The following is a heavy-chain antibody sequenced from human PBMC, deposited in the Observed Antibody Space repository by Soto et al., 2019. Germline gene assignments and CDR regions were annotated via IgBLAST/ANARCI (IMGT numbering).Heavy chain of an antibody. Sequence: WGSXRLSCSSSGLTFSSYCRHWFRQAPGKGLVWVSRINSDGSSTSYADSVKGRFTISRDNAKNTLYLQMNSLRAEDTAVYYCARDPTPKNEYYYYGMDVWGQGTTVTVSS. V-gene: IGHV3-74*01. CDR2: INSDGSST. J-gene: IGHJ6*02. D-gene: IGHD1-1*01. CDR3: ARDPTPKNEYYYYGMDV. CDR1: GLTFSSYC.